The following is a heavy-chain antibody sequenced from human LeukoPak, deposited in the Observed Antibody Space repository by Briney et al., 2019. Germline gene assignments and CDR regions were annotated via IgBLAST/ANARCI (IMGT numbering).Heavy chain of an antibody. CDR2: ISYDGSNK. Sequence: GGSLRLSCAASGFTFSSYGMHWVRQAPGKGLEWVAVISYDGSNKYYADSVKGRFTISRDNSKNTLYLQMNSLRAEDTAVYYCAKDLTTMVRGVIITGGAFDYWGQGTLVTVSS. V-gene: IGHV3-30*18. CDR1: GFTFSSYG. CDR3: AKDLTTMVRGVIITGGAFDY. J-gene: IGHJ4*02. D-gene: IGHD3-10*01.